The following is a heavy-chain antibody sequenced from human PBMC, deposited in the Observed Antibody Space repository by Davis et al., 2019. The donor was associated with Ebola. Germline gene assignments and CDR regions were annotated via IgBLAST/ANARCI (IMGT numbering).Heavy chain of an antibody. Sequence: PGGSLRLSCAASGFTFSSYAMSWVRQAPGKGLEWVSAISGSGGSTYYADSVKGRFTISRDNSKNTLYLQMNSLRAEDTAVYYCARWIAVAVHWYFDLWGRGTLVTVSS. V-gene: IGHV3-23*01. CDR2: ISGSGGST. CDR3: ARWIAVAVHWYFDL. D-gene: IGHD6-19*01. J-gene: IGHJ2*01. CDR1: GFTFSSYA.